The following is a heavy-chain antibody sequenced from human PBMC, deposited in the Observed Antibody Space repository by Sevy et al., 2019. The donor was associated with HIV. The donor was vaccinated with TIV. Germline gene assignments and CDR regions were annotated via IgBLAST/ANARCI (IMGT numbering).Heavy chain of an antibody. V-gene: IGHV3-48*02. CDR2: IGTAAGVT. D-gene: IGHD2-21*01. CDR1: GFTFNTYS. CDR3: ARCPGHYSIDY. J-gene: IGHJ4*02. Sequence: GESLKISCAASGFTFNTYSLIWVRQTPGKGLEWLSFIGTAAGVTYYADSVKGRFTISRDNVKNSLYLQMNSLRDEDTAVYYCARCPGHYSIDYWGQGTLVTVSS.